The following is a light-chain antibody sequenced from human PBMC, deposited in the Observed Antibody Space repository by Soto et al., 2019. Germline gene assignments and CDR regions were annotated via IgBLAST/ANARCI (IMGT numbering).Light chain of an antibody. V-gene: IGKV1-39*01. CDR3: QRTYITPWT. CDR1: QSISTH. J-gene: IGKJ1*01. CDR2: AAS. Sequence: DIQMTQSPSSLSASVGARVTITCRASQSISTHLSWYQQKPGKAPKFMIYAASSLQSGVPSRFSGSGSGTDFTLTISSLQPEDVATYYCQRTYITPWTFGQGTTV.